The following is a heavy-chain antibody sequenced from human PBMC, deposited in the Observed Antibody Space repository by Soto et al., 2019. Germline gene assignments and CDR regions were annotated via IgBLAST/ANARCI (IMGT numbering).Heavy chain of an antibody. D-gene: IGHD1-1*01. V-gene: IGHV4-59*01. CDR2: IYNSGST. J-gene: IGHJ6*02. CDR1: GGSICGFY. Sequence: SESLSLTCTVSGGSICGFYWSWIRQPPGKGLEWIGYIYNSGSTNYNPSLKSRVTISVDTSRNQFSLKVSSVTAADTAVYYCARARDGNWNFYGMDVWGQGTTVTSP. CDR3: ARARDGNWNFYGMDV.